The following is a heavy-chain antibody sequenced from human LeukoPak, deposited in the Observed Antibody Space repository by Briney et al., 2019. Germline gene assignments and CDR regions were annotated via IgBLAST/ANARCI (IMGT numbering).Heavy chain of an antibody. CDR2: IYYSGST. CDR3: ARADSYGYFSRTYYFDY. CDR1: GGSISSYY. D-gene: IGHD5-18*01. J-gene: IGHJ4*02. V-gene: IGHV4-59*01. Sequence: SETLSLTCTVSGGSISSYYWSWVRQPPGKGLEWVGYIYYSGSTNYNPSLKSRVTISVDTSKNQFSLKLSSVTAADTAVYYCARADSYGYFSRTYYFDYWGQGTLVTVSS.